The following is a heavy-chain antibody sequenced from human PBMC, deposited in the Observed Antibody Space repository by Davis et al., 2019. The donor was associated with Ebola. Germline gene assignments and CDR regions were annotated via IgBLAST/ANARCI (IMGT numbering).Heavy chain of an antibody. CDR3: ARDRRYNWNYVTGDTYYYGMDV. V-gene: IGHV3-9*01. CDR1: GFTFDDYA. J-gene: IGHJ6*02. D-gene: IGHD1-7*01. CDR2: ISWNSGSI. Sequence: SLKISCAASGFTFDDYAMHWVRQAPGKGLEWVSGISWNSGSIGYADSVKGRFTISRDNAKNSLYLQMNSLRAEDTAVYYCARDRRYNWNYVTGDTYYYGMDVWGQGTTVTVSS.